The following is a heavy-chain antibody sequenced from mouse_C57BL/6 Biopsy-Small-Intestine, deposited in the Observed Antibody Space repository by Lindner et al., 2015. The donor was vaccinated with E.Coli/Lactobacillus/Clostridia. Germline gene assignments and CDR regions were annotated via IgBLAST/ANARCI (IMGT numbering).Heavy chain of an antibody. CDR1: GDTFSNYD. V-gene: IGHV1-77*01. CDR2: IIPIIGRI. D-gene: IGHD1-1*02. J-gene: IGHJ4*01. CDR3: AASSLAVTMALNVNWFDS. Sequence: SVKVSCKSSGDTFSNYDISWVRQAPGQGLEWMGRIIPIIGRIYYAQSFQDRVTITADKSTSTAYMELSSLRSEDTAVYFCAASSLAVTMALNVNWFDSWGQGTLVTVSS.